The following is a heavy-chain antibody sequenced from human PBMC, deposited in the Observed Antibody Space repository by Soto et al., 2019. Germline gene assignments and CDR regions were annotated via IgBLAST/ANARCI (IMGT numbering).Heavy chain of an antibody. CDR2: IDPSDSYT. Sequence: GESLKISCMGSGYKVSTWHNFTSYWIAWVRQMPGKGLEWMGRIDPSDSYTNYSPSFQGHVTISADKSISTAYLQWSSLKASDTAMYYCARHEYHWFDPWGQGTLVTVSS. CDR1: GYKVSTWHNFTSYW. J-gene: IGHJ5*02. D-gene: IGHD2-2*02. CDR3: ARHEYHWFDP. V-gene: IGHV5-10-1*01.